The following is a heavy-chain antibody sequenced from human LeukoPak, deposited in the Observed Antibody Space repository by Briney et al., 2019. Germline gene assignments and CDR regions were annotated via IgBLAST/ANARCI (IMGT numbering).Heavy chain of an antibody. CDR3: ARVSKTTVISFDY. CDR1: GFTFSSYW. V-gene: IGHV3-7*01. CDR2: IKQDGSEK. J-gene: IGHJ4*02. Sequence: GGSLRLSCAASGFTFSSYWMSWVRQAPGKGLEWVANIKQDGSEKYYVDSVKGRFTISRDNAKNSLYLQMNSLRAEDTAVYYCARVSKTTVISFDYWGQGTLVTVSS. D-gene: IGHD4-11*01.